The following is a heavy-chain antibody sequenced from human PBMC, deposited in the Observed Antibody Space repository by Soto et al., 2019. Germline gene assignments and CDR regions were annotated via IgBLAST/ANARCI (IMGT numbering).Heavy chain of an antibody. CDR3: ARDRSSRDYGDYELSY. J-gene: IGHJ4*02. CDR2: ISAYNGNT. D-gene: IGHD4-17*01. Sequence: GASVKVSCKASGYTFTDYGISWVRQAPGEGLEWMGSISAYNGNTNHPQNLQGRVTMTTDTSTSTAYMELRSLRADDTAVYYCARDRSSRDYGDYELSYWGQGTRVTVSS. V-gene: IGHV1-18*01. CDR1: GYTFTDYG.